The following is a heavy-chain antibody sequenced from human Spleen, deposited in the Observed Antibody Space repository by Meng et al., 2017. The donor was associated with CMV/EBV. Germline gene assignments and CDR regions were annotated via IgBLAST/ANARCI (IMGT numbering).Heavy chain of an antibody. CDR1: GFTFRDYY. CDR3: AREIVYYDSSGYYERYFDL. J-gene: IGHJ2*01. CDR2: ISSSSSTI. Sequence: GESLKISCAASGFTFRDYYMSWVRQAPGKGLEWVSYISSSSSTIYYADSVKGRFTISRDNAKNSLYLQMNSLRAEDTAVYYCAREIVYYDSSGYYERYFDLWDRGTLVTVSS. V-gene: IGHV3-11*04. D-gene: IGHD3-22*01.